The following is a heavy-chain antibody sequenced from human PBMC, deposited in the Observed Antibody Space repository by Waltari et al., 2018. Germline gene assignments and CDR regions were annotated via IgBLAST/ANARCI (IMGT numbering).Heavy chain of an antibody. CDR2: ISWNGISV. CDR3: ASLISVPGLRPDY. D-gene: IGHD2-8*02. V-gene: IGHV3-9*01. CDR1: EFTSDDSA. Sequence: EVRLVESGGGWVQPGRPLRLALVAVEFTSDDSAMHWVRQGPGKGLEWVAGISWNGISVDYADSVKGRFIVSRDNRKNSLYLQMSSLRNEDTAIYFCASLISVPGLRPDYWGQGTLVTVSS. J-gene: IGHJ4*02.